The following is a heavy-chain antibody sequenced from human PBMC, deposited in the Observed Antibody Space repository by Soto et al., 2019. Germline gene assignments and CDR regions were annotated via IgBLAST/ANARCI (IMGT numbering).Heavy chain of an antibody. D-gene: IGHD1-1*01. CDR2: IYYSGTT. V-gene: IGHV4-59*08. J-gene: IGHJ3*02. CDR1: GGSISDFY. Sequence: PSETLSLTCTVSGGSISDFYWSWIRQPPEKGLEWIGYIYYSGTTNYNPSLKSRITISVDTSKNQFSLTLNSVSAADTAVYFCARQPPGTAAFDIWGQGTVVTVS. CDR3: ARQPPGTAAFDI.